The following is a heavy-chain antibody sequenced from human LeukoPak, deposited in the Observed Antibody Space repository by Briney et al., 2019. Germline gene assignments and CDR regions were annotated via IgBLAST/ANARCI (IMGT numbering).Heavy chain of an antibody. D-gene: IGHD2-2*01. V-gene: IGHV1-69*05. J-gene: IGHJ4*02. CDR1: GGTFSSYA. Sequence: SVKVSCKASGGTFSSYAISWVRQAPGQGLEWMGGIIPIFGTANYAQKFQGRVTITTDESTSTAYMELSSLRSEDTAVYYCASGLGYCSSTSCPPFDYWGQGTLVTVSS. CDR3: ASGLGYCSSTSCPPFDY. CDR2: IIPIFGTA.